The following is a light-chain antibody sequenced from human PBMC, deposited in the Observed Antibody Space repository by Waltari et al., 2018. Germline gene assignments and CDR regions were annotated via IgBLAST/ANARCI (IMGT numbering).Light chain of an antibody. CDR3: QRSSIAPYT. Sequence: DIQMTQSPSSLSASVGDSVTLTCRASQVISSYLNWYQQKPGKAPELLIHDASSLQSGVPSRFSGSGSGTDFTLTISSLQPEDFATYYCQRSSIAPYTFGQGTKVEIK. CDR1: QVISSY. J-gene: IGKJ1*01. V-gene: IGKV1-39*01. CDR2: DAS.